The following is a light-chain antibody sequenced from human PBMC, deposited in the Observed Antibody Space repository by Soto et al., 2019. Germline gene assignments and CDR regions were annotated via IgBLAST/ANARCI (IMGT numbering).Light chain of an antibody. V-gene: IGLV2-23*01. CDR1: LSGVDTYSF. J-gene: IGLJ3*02. CDR3: CLYARGGVV. CDR2: EGN. Sequence: QLVLTQPASVSGSPGQSIGISCTGTLSGVDTYSFVSWYQHHPGAAPQLIIFEGNKRPSGVSDRFSGSRSGETASLTISGLQAEDEADYYCCLYARGGVVFGGGTKLTVL.